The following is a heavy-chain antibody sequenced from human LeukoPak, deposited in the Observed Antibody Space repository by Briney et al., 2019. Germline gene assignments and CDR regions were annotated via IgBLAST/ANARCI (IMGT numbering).Heavy chain of an antibody. CDR2: IYYSGST. D-gene: IGHD5-12*01. J-gene: IGHJ6*03. CDR3: ARSFSGYDLAYYYYMDV. CDR1: GGSISSYY. V-gene: IGHV4-59*01. Sequence: SETLSLTCTVSGGSISSYYWSWIRQPPGKGLEWIGYIYYSGSTNYNPSLKSRVTISIDTSKNQFSLKLSSVTAADTAVYYCARSFSGYDLAYYYYMDVWGKGTTVTVSS.